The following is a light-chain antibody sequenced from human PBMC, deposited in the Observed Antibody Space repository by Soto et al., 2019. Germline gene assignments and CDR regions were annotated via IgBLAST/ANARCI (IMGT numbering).Light chain of an antibody. CDR2: DAS. J-gene: IGKJ1*01. Sequence: DIQMTQSPATLSASVGDRVTITCRASQSISTYLHWYQQKPEKAPKLLIYDASSLESGVPSRFSGSGSGTEITLTISSLQPDDFATYYCQQYNSNLWWTFGQGTKVDIK. CDR1: QSISTY. CDR3: QQYNSNLWWT. V-gene: IGKV1-5*01.